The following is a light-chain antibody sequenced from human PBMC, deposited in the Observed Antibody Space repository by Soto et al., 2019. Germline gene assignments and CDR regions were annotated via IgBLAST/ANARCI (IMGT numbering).Light chain of an antibody. Sequence: DIQMTQSPSSLSASVGDRLTITCRASQTITTYLNWYQHKPGKAPKLLXYAAISLQSGVPSRLSGSGSGTDFTLTISSLQPEDFATYYCQQTYSNPHTFGQGTKVDI. CDR3: QQTYSNPHT. CDR2: AAI. J-gene: IGKJ2*01. CDR1: QTITTY. V-gene: IGKV1-39*01.